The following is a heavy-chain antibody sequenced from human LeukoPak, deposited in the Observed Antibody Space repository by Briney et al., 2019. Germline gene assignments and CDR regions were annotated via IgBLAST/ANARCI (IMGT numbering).Heavy chain of an antibody. Sequence: PGGSLRLSCAASGFTFSSYEMNWVRQAPGKGLEWVSYISSSGSTIYYADSVKGRFTISRDNAKNSLYLQMNSLRAEDTAVYYCARAPIFPDYYYYYGMDVWGKGTTVTVSS. CDR3: ARAPIFPDYYYYYGMDV. CDR1: GFTFSSYE. CDR2: ISSSGSTI. D-gene: IGHD3-9*01. V-gene: IGHV3-48*03. J-gene: IGHJ6*04.